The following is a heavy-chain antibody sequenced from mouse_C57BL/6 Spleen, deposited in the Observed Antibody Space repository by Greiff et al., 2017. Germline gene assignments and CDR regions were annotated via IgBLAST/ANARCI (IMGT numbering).Heavy chain of an antibody. CDR2: IDPSDSYT. Sequence: QVQLKQPGAELVMPGASVKLSCKASGYTFTSYWMHWVKQRPGQGLEWIGEIDPSDSYTNYNQKFKGKSTLTVDKSSSTAYMQLSSLTSEDSAVYYCARPDGSSYGRISFAYWGQGTLVTVSA. CDR1: GYTFTSYW. V-gene: IGHV1-69*01. D-gene: IGHD1-1*01. CDR3: ARPDGSSYGRISFAY. J-gene: IGHJ3*01.